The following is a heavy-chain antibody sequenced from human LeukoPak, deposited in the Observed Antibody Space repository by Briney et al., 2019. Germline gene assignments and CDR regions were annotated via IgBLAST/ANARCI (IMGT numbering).Heavy chain of an antibody. CDR2: IYYSGST. Sequence: SETLSLTCTVSGGSISSYYWSWIRQPPGKGLEWIGYIYYSGSTNYNPSLKSRVTISVDTSKNQFSLKLGSVTAADTAVYYCARDRSTTVTNDAFDIWGQGTMVTVSS. CDR3: ARDRSTTVTNDAFDI. J-gene: IGHJ3*02. CDR1: GGSISSYY. D-gene: IGHD4-17*01. V-gene: IGHV4-59*01.